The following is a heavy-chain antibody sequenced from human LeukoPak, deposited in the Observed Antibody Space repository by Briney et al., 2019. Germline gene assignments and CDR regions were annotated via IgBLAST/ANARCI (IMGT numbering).Heavy chain of an antibody. D-gene: IGHD3-10*01. Sequence: PSETLSLTCTVSGGSISSGSYYWSWIRQPAGKGLEWIGRIYTSGSTNYNPSLKSRVTISVDTSKNQFSLKLSSVTAADTAVYYCARTGGGVSYYGYYFDYWGQGTLVTVSS. CDR3: ARTGGGVSYYGYYFDY. V-gene: IGHV4-61*02. J-gene: IGHJ4*02. CDR2: IYTSGST. CDR1: GGSISSGSYY.